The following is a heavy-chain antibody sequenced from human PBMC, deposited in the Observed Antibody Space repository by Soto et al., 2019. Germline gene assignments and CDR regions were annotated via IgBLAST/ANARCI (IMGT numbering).Heavy chain of an antibody. D-gene: IGHD3-10*01. CDR2: ISWNSDDR. J-gene: IGHJ6*02. V-gene: IGHV3-9*01. CDR1: GFIFDDYA. CDR3: AGAIYGSGSYYNPSWYYGIDV. Sequence: PGGSLRLSCAASGFIFDDYAMHWVRQVPGKGLEWVSGISWNSDDRAYADSVKGRFTISRDNAKNALYLQINSLRAEDTAVYYCAGAIYGSGSYYNPSWYYGIDVWGQGTTVTVSS.